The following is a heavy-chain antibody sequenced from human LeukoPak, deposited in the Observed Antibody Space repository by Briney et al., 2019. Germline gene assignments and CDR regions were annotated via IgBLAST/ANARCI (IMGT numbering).Heavy chain of an antibody. Sequence: PSETLSLTCTVSGDSINSYYWSWIRQPPGKGLEWIGYIYYSGITNYNPSLKSRVTISIDTSKNQFSLKLSSVTAADTAVYYCARNLVTTGWFDPWGQGTLVTVSS. D-gene: IGHD4-17*01. CDR3: ARNLVTTGWFDP. V-gene: IGHV4-59*01. CDR1: GDSINSYY. CDR2: IYYSGIT. J-gene: IGHJ5*02.